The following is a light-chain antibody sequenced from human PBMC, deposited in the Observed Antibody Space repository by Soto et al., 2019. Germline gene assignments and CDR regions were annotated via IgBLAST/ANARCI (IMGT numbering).Light chain of an antibody. CDR3: VAWDDSLSGRV. V-gene: IGLV1-47*02. Sequence: QPVLTQSPSASGTPGQRVTISCSGSGSNIGSHDVYWYQHLPGTAPKVLIYRNDQRPSGVPDRFSASRSGTSASLAISGLRSEDEADYYCVAWDDSLSGRVFGGGTQLTVL. J-gene: IGLJ3*02. CDR2: RND. CDR1: GSNIGSHD.